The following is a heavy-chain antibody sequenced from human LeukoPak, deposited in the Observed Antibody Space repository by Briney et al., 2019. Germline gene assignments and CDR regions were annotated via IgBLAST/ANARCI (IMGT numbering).Heavy chain of an antibody. CDR3: ARDVGATPGYFDY. CDR2: IYYSGST. CDR1: GGSISSSSYY. J-gene: IGHJ4*02. V-gene: IGHV4-39*07. D-gene: IGHD1-26*01. Sequence: SETLSLTCTVSGGSISSSSYYWGWIRQPPGTGLEWIGSIYYSGSTYYNPSLKSRVTISVDTSKNQVSLKLSSVTAADTAVYYCARDVGATPGYFDYWGQGTLVTVSS.